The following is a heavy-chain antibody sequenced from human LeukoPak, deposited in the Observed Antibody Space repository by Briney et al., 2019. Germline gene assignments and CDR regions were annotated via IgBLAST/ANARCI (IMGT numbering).Heavy chain of an antibody. Sequence: PSETLSLTCTVSGGSISSGGYYWSWIRQHPGKGLEWIGYIYYSGSTYYNPSLKSRVTISVDTSKNQFSLKLSSVTAADTAVYYCAKADVQWLVLFDYWGQGTLVTVSS. V-gene: IGHV4-31*03. J-gene: IGHJ4*02. D-gene: IGHD6-19*01. CDR1: GGSISSGGYY. CDR3: AKADVQWLVLFDY. CDR2: IYYSGST.